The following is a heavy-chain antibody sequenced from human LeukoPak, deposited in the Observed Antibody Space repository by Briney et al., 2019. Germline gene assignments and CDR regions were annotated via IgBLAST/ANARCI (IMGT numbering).Heavy chain of an antibody. V-gene: IGHV1-18*01. D-gene: IGHD6-25*01. CDR1: GYTFTSYG. CDR2: VSAYNGNT. Sequence: ASVKVSCKASGYTFTSYGISWVRQAPGQGLEWMGWVSAYNGNTNYAQKFQGRVTMTTDTPTSTVYMELRSLRSDDTAVYYCGRHDGGSGWPWLGIDYWGQGTLVTVSS. J-gene: IGHJ4*02. CDR3: GRHDGGSGWPWLGIDY.